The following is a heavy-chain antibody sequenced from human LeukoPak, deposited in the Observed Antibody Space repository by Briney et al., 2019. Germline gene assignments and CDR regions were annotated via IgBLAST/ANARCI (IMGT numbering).Heavy chain of an antibody. Sequence: GGSLRLSCAAAGITFSAFYMSWVSQAPGKGLEWVSYISSSSSHTNYADSVKGRFTISRDNAKNSLYLQMNSLRAEDTAVYYCAREGYYDSSGYYFGYWGQGTLVTVSS. V-gene: IGHV3-11*05. CDR1: GITFSAFY. D-gene: IGHD3-22*01. CDR2: ISSSSSHT. CDR3: AREGYYDSSGYYFGY. J-gene: IGHJ4*02.